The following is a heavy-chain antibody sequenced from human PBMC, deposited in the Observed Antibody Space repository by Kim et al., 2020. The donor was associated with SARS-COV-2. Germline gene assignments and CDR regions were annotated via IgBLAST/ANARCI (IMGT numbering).Heavy chain of an antibody. CDR1: GFSFNSYW. Sequence: GGSLRLSCVASGFSFNSYWMNWVRQAPGKGLEWVANIKQDGSETYYVDSVRGRFTISRDNANNSLYLQMNSLRADDTAVYYCARCPSYYDSTGYYYPYWYFDLWGRGTLAAVSS. J-gene: IGHJ2*01. V-gene: IGHV3-7*01. CDR3: ARCPSYYDSTGYYYPYWYFDL. CDR2: IKQDGSET. D-gene: IGHD3-22*01.